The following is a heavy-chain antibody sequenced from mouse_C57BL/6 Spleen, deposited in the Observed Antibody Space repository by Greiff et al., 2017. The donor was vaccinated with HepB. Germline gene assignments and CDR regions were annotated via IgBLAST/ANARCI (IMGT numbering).Heavy chain of an antibody. D-gene: IGHD2-4*01. J-gene: IGHJ3*01. Sequence: EVKLVESGPGMVKPSQSLSLTCTVTGYSITSGYDWHWIRHFPGNKLEWMGYISYSGSTNYNPSLKSRISITHDTSKNHFFLKLNSVTTEDTATYYCARANYDLFAYWGQGTLVTVSA. CDR3: ARANYDLFAY. V-gene: IGHV3-1*01. CDR2: ISYSGST. CDR1: GYSITSGYD.